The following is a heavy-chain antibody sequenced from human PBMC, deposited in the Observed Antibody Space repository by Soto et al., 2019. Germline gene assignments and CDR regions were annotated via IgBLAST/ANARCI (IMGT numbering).Heavy chain of an antibody. CDR3: ARGTKRYYFEY. CDR1: GGSFSGYY. D-gene: IGHD2-8*01. Sequence: SETLSLTCAVYGGSFSGYYWSWIRQPPGKGLEWIGEINHSGSTNYNPSLKSRVTISVDTSKNQFSLKLSSVTAADTAVYYCARGTKRYYFEYWGQGTLVTVSS. CDR2: INHSGST. V-gene: IGHV4-34*01. J-gene: IGHJ4*02.